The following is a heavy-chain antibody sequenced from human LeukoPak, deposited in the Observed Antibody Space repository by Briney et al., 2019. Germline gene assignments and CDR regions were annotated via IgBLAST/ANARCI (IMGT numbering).Heavy chain of an antibody. J-gene: IGHJ3*02. Sequence: GGSLRLSCAASGFTFDDYAMHWVRQAPGKGLEWVSGISGSGGSTYYADSVKGRFTISRDNSKNTLYLQMNSLRAEDTAVYYCAKDTSVGAFDIWGQGTMVTVSS. CDR3: AKDTSVGAFDI. CDR2: ISGSGGST. CDR1: GFTFDDYA. V-gene: IGHV3-23*01. D-gene: IGHD5/OR15-5a*01.